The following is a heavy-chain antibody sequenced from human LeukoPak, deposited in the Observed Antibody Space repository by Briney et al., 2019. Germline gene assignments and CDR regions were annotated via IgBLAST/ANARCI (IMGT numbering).Heavy chain of an antibody. J-gene: IGHJ5*01. CDR3: AVLSDGAYCGGDCFYLDS. Sequence: GASVKVSCKDSGGTFSSHAMNWVRQAPGQGLEWMGGVIPILDITDYAQKFQGRLTITADKSTGTGDMELSSLRSEDSAVYYCAVLSDGAYCGGDCFYLDSWGQGTLVAVSS. V-gene: IGHV1-69*10. D-gene: IGHD2-21*02. CDR2: VIPILDIT. CDR1: GGTFSSHA.